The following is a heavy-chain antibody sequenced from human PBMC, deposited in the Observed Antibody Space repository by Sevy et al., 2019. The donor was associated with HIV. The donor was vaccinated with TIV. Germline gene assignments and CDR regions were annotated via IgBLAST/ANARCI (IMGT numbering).Heavy chain of an antibody. D-gene: IGHD3-22*01. J-gene: IGHJ6*02. Sequence: GGSLRLSCAASEFSVTDNYMSWVRQAPGKGLEWVSTIYSGGSTFYADSVKGRFTISSDNSKNTLYLHMNSLRAEDTAVYYCARDRYYDASGYYYYYYGLDVWGQGTTVTVSS. CDR1: EFSVTDNY. CDR2: IYSGGST. CDR3: ARDRYYDASGYYYYYYGLDV. V-gene: IGHV3-66*01.